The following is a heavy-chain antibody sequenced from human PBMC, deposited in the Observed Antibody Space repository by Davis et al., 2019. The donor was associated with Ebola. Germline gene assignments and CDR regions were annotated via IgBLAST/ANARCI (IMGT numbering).Heavy chain of an antibody. CDR3: ARDGWPEGATFDY. CDR2: IWYDGSNK. J-gene: IGHJ4*02. D-gene: IGHD1-26*01. V-gene: IGHV3-33*01. CDR1: GFTFSSYG. Sequence: GGSLRLSCAASGFTFSSYGMHWVRQAPGKGLEWVAVIWYDGSNKYYADSVKGRFTISRDNSKNTLYLQMNSLRAEDTAVYYCARDGWPEGATFDYWGQGTLVTVSS.